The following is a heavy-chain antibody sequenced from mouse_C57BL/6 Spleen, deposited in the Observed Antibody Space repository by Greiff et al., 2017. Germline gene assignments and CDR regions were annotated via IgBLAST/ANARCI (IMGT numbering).Heavy chain of an antibody. J-gene: IGHJ1*03. CDR1: GFPITIGSY. Sequence: VHLVESGPGLVKPSQSLFLTCSITGFPITIGSYWIWIRHSPGKPLEWMGYITHSGETFYNQSPQGPIPITRETSKNQFCLQLNSVTTDDTAMYYCAGDSGLRRGYFDVWGTGTTVTVSS. CDR2: ITHSGET. D-gene: IGHD2-4*01. V-gene: IGHV12-3*01. CDR3: AGDSGLRRGYFDV.